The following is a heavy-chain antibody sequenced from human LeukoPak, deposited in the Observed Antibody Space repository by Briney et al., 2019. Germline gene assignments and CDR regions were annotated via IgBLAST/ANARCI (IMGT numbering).Heavy chain of an antibody. J-gene: IGHJ4*02. CDR3: VRSYDWVFDY. D-gene: IGHD1-1*01. V-gene: IGHV6-1*01. CDR2: TFYRSKGYN. Sequence: SQTLSLTCAISGDSVSRHDLTWDWVRQSPSRGLEWLGRTFYRSKGYNDYAVSVKSRITVSPDTSKNQFSLHLNSVTPEGTAVYYCVRSYDWVFDYWGQGTRVTVSS. CDR1: GDSVSRHDLT.